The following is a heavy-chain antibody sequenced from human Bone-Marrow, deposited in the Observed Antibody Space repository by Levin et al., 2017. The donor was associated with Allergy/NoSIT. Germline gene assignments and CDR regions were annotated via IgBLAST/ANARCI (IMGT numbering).Heavy chain of an antibody. Sequence: PGGSLRLSCAASGFTVSSSYMSWVRQTPGKGLEWVSLIYSDGSKYYADSVKGRFTISRDSSKNTVYLQMNSLRAEDTAVYSCARVLTILRGVIVVPDYYYYYMDVWGKGTTVTVSS. CDR1: GFTVSSSY. CDR3: ARVLTILRGVIVVPDYYYYYMDV. J-gene: IGHJ6*03. D-gene: IGHD3-10*01. CDR2: IYSDGSK. V-gene: IGHV3-53*01.